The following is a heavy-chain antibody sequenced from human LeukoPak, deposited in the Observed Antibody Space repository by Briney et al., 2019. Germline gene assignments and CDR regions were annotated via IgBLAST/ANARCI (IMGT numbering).Heavy chain of an antibody. D-gene: IGHD5/OR15-5a*01. CDR3: ARGDIVSTSYFFDY. CDR2: TYNSGST. Sequence: SETLSLTCSVSGGSISSGSDYWNWFRRPAVKGLEWIGRTYNSGSTNDNPSLKSRVTISVDTSKTQFSLTLRSVTAAATDVYYCARGDIVSTSYFFDYWGQGTLVTVSS. J-gene: IGHJ4*02. V-gene: IGHV4-61*02. CDR1: GGSISSGSDY.